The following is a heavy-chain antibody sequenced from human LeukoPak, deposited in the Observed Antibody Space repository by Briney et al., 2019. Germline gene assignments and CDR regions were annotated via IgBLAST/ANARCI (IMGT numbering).Heavy chain of an antibody. CDR1: GYTFTGPY. D-gene: IGHD6-19*01. CDR2: ISPNSGDT. Sequence: ASVKVSCKASGYTFTGPYMHWVRQAPGQGLEWMGWISPNSGDTDYAQKFQGWVTMTRDTSINTAYMELSRLTSDDTAVYYCARAAIAVADDYHYHYMDVWGKGTTVTVSS. CDR3: ARAAIAVADDYHYHYMDV. J-gene: IGHJ6*03. V-gene: IGHV1-2*04.